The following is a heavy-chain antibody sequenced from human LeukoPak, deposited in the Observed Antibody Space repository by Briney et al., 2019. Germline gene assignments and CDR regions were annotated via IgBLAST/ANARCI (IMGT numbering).Heavy chain of an antibody. J-gene: IGHJ5*02. D-gene: IGHD3-10*01. CDR2: INPNSGGA. CDR3: AREFGESPPYPFDP. Sequence: ASVKVSCKASGYTFTGYYIHWVRQAPGQGLEWMGWINPNSGGASYAQKFQGRVTMTRDTSISTAYMELSSLRSDDTAVYYCAREFGESPPYPFDPWGQGTLVTVSS. V-gene: IGHV1-2*02. CDR1: GYTFTGYY.